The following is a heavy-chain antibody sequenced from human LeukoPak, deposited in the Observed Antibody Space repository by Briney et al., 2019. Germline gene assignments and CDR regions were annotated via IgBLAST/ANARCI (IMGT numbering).Heavy chain of an antibody. V-gene: IGHV3-23*01. CDR2: INGGSGNS. D-gene: IGHD5-18*01. CDR3: AKGQGYNYGDSIDY. J-gene: IGHJ4*02. CDR1: GFTFNNYA. Sequence: GGSLRLSCAASGFTFNNYAMTWVRQAPGKGLEWVPVINGGSGNSYYADSVKGRFTVSRDNSKNTLYLQMNSLRDEDTAVYYCAKGQGYNYGDSIDYWGQGTLVTVSS.